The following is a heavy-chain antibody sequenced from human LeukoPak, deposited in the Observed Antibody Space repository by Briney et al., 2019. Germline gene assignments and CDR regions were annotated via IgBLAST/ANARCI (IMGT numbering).Heavy chain of an antibody. CDR3: ARAEDYGEYDPNYFDY. D-gene: IGHD4-17*01. J-gene: IGHJ4*02. Sequence: SETLSLTCAVYGGSFSGYYWSWIRQPPGKGLEWIGEINHSGSTNYNPSLKSRVTISVDTSKNQFSLKLSSVTAADTAVYYCARAEDYGEYDPNYFDYWGQGTLVTVSS. CDR1: GGSFSGYY. CDR2: INHSGST. V-gene: IGHV4-34*01.